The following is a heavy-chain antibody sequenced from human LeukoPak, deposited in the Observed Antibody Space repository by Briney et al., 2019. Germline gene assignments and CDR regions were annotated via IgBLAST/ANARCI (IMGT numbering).Heavy chain of an antibody. CDR2: MNPNSGNT. D-gene: IGHD3-10*01. Sequence: ASVKVSCKASGYTFTSYDINWVRQATGQGLEWMGWMNPNSGNTGYAQKFQGRVTITRNTSISTAYMELSILRSEDTAVYYCARGRRYGSGRVYYYYYMDVWGKGTTVTVSS. V-gene: IGHV1-8*03. CDR3: ARGRRYGSGRVYYYYYMDV. J-gene: IGHJ6*03. CDR1: GYTFTSYD.